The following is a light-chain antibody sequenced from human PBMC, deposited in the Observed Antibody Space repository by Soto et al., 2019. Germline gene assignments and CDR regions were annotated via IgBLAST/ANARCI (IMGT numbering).Light chain of an antibody. CDR3: QVWDSTSDHVV. V-gene: IGLV3-21*02. Sequence: SYELTQPPSVSEAPGQTARITCEGNNIGSKNVHWYQQKPGQAPALVVYDDRGRPSGVPERLSGSNSGNTATLTISRVEDGDEADHYCQVWDSTSDHVVFGGGTKLTVL. CDR2: DDR. CDR1: NIGSKN. J-gene: IGLJ2*01.